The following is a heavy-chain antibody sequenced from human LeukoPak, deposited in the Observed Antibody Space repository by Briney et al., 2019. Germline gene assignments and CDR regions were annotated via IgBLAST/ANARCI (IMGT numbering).Heavy chain of an antibody. J-gene: IGHJ5*02. CDR3: AKGGSSGWYSETWFDP. CDR2: ISWNSGSK. D-gene: IGHD6-19*01. Sequence: SGGSLRLSCAASGFSFDDYAMHWVRQAPGKGLEWVSGISWNSGSKGYADSVKGRFTISRDNAKNSLYLQMNSLRVEDMALYYCAKGGSSGWYSETWFDPWGQGTLVTVSS. CDR1: GFSFDDYA. V-gene: IGHV3-9*03.